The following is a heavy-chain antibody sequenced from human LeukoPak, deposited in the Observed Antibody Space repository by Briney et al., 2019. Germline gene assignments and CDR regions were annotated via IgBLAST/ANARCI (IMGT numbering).Heavy chain of an antibody. CDR2: MNPNSGNT. V-gene: IGHV1-8*03. CDR1: GYTFTSYD. J-gene: IGHJ6*03. Sequence: ASVKVSCKASGYTFTSYDINWVRQATGQGLEWMGWMNPNSGNTGYAQKFRGRVTITRNTSISTAYMELSSLRSEDTAVYYCARERYYYYYMDVWGKGTTVTVSS. CDR3: ARERYYYYYMDV.